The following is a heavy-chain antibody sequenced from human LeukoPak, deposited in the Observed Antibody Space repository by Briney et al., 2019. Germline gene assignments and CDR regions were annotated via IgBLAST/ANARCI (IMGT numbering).Heavy chain of an antibody. CDR1: GGSISSYY. D-gene: IGHD3-10*01. CDR2: IYYSGST. CDR3: ARGVRGVIPDY. Sequence: SETLSLTCTVSGGSISSYYWSWIRQPPGKGLEWIGYIYYSGSTNYNPSLKSRVTISVDTSKNQFSLKLSSVTAADTAVYYCARGVRGVIPDYWGQGTLVTVSS. J-gene: IGHJ4*02. V-gene: IGHV4-59*01.